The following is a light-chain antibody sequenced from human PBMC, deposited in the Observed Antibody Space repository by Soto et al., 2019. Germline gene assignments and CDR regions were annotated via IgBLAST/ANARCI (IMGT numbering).Light chain of an antibody. Sequence: DIQMTQSPSTLSGSVGDRVTITCRASQTISSWLAWYQQKPGKAPKLLIYKASTLKSGVPSRFSGSGSGTEFTLTISSLQPDDFATYDCQQYNDWPPLTFGGGTKVDIK. V-gene: IGKV1-5*03. J-gene: IGKJ4*01. CDR3: QQYNDWPPLT. CDR1: QTISSW. CDR2: KAS.